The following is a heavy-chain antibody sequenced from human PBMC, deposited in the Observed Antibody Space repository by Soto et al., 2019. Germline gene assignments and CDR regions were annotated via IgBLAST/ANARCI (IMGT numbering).Heavy chain of an antibody. CDR3: ARDSVMYTSSWRTVDF. CDR2: IYHSGYT. D-gene: IGHD6-13*01. CDR1: GDSINSNNW. V-gene: IGHV4-4*02. Sequence: QVQLQESGPGLVKPSRTLSLTCAVSGDSINSNNWWSWVRQPPGMGLEWIGEIYHSGYTNYNPSLKSRVTLSVDKSKNQFSLNLSSVTAADTAVYYCARDSVMYTSSWRTVDFWGQGTLVTVSS. J-gene: IGHJ4*02.